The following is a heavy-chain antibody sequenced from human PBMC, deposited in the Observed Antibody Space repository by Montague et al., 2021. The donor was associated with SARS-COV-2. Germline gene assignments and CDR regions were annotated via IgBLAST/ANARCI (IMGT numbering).Heavy chain of an antibody. CDR3: ARTGLGAYDILTGYTVNAFDM. CDR2: IYYSGST. J-gene: IGHJ3*02. D-gene: IGHD3-9*01. Sequence: SETLSLTCTVSGGSITSYYWTWIRQPPGKGLEWVGRIYYSGSTNYNPSLKSRVTISVDTSKNQFSRKLSSVTAADTAVYYCARTGLGAYDILTGYTVNAFDMWGQGTMVTVSS. CDR1: GGSITSYY. V-gene: IGHV4-59*01.